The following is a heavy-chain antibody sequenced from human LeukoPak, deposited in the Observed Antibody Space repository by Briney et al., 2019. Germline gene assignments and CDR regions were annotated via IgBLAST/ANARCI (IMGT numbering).Heavy chain of an antibody. Sequence: PGGSLRLSCAASGFTFSSYGMHWVRQAPGKGLEWVAVIWYDGSNKYYADSVKGRFTISRDNSKNTLYLQMNSLRAEDTAVYYCARAGGANWNDARYAFDIWGQGTMVTVCS. CDR1: GFTFSSYG. D-gene: IGHD1-20*01. V-gene: IGHV3-33*01. CDR2: IWYDGSNK. CDR3: ARAGGANWNDARYAFDI. J-gene: IGHJ3*02.